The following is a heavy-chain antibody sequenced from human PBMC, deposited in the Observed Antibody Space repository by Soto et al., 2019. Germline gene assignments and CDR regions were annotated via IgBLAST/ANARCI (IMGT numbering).Heavy chain of an antibody. V-gene: IGHV1-2*02. Sequence: ASVKVSCKASGYTFTGYYMHWVRQAPGQGLEWMGWINPNSGGTNYAQKFQGRVTMTTDKSTSTAYMELSSLRSEDTAVYYCARDLDFSVVVIADLAYWGQGTLVTVSS. J-gene: IGHJ4*02. D-gene: IGHD2-21*01. CDR2: INPNSGGT. CDR1: GYTFTGYY. CDR3: ARDLDFSVVVIADLAY.